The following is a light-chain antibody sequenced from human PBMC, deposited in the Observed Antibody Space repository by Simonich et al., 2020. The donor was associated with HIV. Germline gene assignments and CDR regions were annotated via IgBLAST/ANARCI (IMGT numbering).Light chain of an antibody. V-gene: IGLV2-14*03. CDR3: SSYRSSSTWV. Sequence: QSALTQPASVSGSPGQSITISCTGTSSDVGGYNYVSWDQHHPGKAPKLMIYDVSKRPSGVSNRFSGSKSGNTASLTISGLQAEDDADYYCSSYRSSSTWVFGGGTKLTVL. CDR1: SSDVGGYNY. CDR2: DVS. J-gene: IGLJ3*02.